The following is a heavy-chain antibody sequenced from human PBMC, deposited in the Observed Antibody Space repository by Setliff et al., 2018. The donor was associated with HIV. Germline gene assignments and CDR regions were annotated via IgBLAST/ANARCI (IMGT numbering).Heavy chain of an antibody. CDR3: ARVNFFYASGSHTRDLDY. CDR2: IHSYGST. J-gene: IGHJ4*02. CDR1: GASISSYS. Sequence: PSETLSLTCTVSGASISSYSWSWIRQSPGKRLEWIGYIHSYGSTDYNPSLESRVTISADTSKNQFSLKLSTVTAADTAVYYCARVNFFYASGSHTRDLDYWGQGTLVTVSS. D-gene: IGHD3-10*01. V-gene: IGHV4-4*09.